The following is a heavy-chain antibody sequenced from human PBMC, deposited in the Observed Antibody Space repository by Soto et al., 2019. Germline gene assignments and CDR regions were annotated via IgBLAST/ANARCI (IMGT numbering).Heavy chain of an antibody. Sequence: VQLVESGGGLVQPGGSLRLSCGASEFTFSDSYMSWVRQAPGKGLEWVSYISSTSSFTDYAESVKGRFTISRDNAKNSLFLQMNSLRAEDTALYYCARRDGYNYFDFWGQGTLVSVSS. V-gene: IGHV3-11*06. CDR1: EFTFSDSY. J-gene: IGHJ4*02. D-gene: IGHD5-12*01. CDR2: ISSTSSFT. CDR3: ARRDGYNYFDF.